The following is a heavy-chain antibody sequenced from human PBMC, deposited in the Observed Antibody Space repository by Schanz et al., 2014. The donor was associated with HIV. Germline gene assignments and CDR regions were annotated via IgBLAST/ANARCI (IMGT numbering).Heavy chain of an antibody. D-gene: IGHD2-15*01. J-gene: IGHJ4*02. Sequence: QVQLVQSGAEVQKPGSSVKVSCKASGGTVSSSAITWMRQAPGQGPEWMGGTNPVFGKAIYAQKLQGRVTITADESTSTAYMELSSLRLEDTAVYYCAREGGNLVEGGYFFDYWGQGTLVTVSS. CDR1: GGTVSSSA. V-gene: IGHV1-69*01. CDR2: TNPVFGKA. CDR3: AREGGNLVEGGYFFDY.